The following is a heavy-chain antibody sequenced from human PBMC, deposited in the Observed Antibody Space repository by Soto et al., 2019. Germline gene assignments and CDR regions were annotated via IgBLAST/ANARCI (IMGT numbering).Heavy chain of an antibody. Sequence: QVQLVESGGGVVQPGRSLRLSCAASGFTFSAYGKHWVRQAPGKGQEWVAFIWYDGSNKYYADSVQGRFTISRDNSKTTLYLQMNSLRAEDTAVYYCAKGAGSGRNFDYWGQGTLVTVSS. J-gene: IGHJ4*02. V-gene: IGHV3-33*06. CDR2: IWYDGSNK. CDR3: AKGAGSGRNFDY. D-gene: IGHD6-19*01. CDR1: GFTFSAYG.